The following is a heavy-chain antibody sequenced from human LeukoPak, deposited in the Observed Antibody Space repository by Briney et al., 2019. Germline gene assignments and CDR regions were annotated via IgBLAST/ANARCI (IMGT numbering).Heavy chain of an antibody. V-gene: IGHV4-61*05. D-gene: IGHD2-2*02. CDR3: ASSRGYRRDYYYMDV. CDR2: IYYSGST. J-gene: IGHJ6*03. Sequence: SETLSLTCTVSGGSISSSSYYWGWIRQPPGKGLEWIGYIYYSGSTNYNPSLKSRVTISVDTSKNQFSLKLSSVTAADTAVYYCASSRGYRRDYYYMDVWGKGTTVTISS. CDR1: GGSISSSSYY.